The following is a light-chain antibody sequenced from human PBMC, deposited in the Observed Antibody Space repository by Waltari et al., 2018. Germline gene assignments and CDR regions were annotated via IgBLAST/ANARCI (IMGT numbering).Light chain of an antibody. CDR2: DVS. J-gene: IGLJ3*02. CDR1: NSDVGTYNY. CDR3: SSYTSSSTLV. Sequence: QSALTQPASVSGSPGQWITISCTGSNSDVGTYNYVSWYQQHPGKAPKLMLYDVSKRPSGVSDRFSGSKSGNTASLTISGLQAEDEADYYCSSYTSSSTLVFGGGTKVTVL. V-gene: IGLV2-14*01.